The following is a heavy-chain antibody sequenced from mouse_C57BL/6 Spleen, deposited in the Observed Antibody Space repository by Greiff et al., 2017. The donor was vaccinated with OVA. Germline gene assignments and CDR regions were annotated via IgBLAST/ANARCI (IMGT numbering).Heavy chain of an antibody. CDR3: SRSATVLRAMDY. J-gene: IGHJ4*01. Sequence: QVQLKESGAELVRPGTSVKVSCKASGYAFTNYLIEWVKQRPGQGLEWIGVINPGSGGTNYNEKFKGKATLTADTSSSTAYMQLICLTSEVSAVYFCSRSATVLRAMDYWGQGTSVTVSS. V-gene: IGHV1-54*01. CDR1: GYAFTNYL. D-gene: IGHD1-1*01. CDR2: INPGSGGT.